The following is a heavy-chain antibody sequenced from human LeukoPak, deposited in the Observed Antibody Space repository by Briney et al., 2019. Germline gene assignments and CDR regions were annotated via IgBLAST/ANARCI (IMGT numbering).Heavy chain of an antibody. Sequence: GGSLRLSCTASGFIFSGSWMAWIRQAPGRGLEWVAIIKKDGSEKYYVDSMKGRFTISRDNAKNSLFLQMNSLRAEDTAIYYCTTDTWYSAGHWGQGTLVTVSS. D-gene: IGHD2-15*01. CDR3: TTDTWYSAGH. J-gene: IGHJ4*02. CDR1: GFIFSGSW. CDR2: IKKDGSEK. V-gene: IGHV3-7*03.